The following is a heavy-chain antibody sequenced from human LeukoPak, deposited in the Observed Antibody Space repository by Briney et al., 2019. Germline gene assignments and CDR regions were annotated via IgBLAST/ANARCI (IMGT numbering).Heavy chain of an antibody. CDR1: GYSFTSYW. Sequence: GESLKISCKGSGYSFTSYWIGWVRQMPGKGLEWMGIIYPGDSDTRYSPSFQGQVTISADKSISTAYLQWSSLKASDTAMYYCVRPHALYSSSWDYYGMDVWGQGTTVTVSS. V-gene: IGHV5-51*01. CDR2: IYPGDSDT. D-gene: IGHD6-13*01. CDR3: VRPHALYSSSWDYYGMDV. J-gene: IGHJ6*02.